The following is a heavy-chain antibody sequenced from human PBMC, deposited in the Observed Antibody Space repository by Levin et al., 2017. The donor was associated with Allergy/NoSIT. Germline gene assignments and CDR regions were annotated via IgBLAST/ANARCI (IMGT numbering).Heavy chain of an antibody. CDR1: GLTFSTYA. J-gene: IGHJ4*02. CDR2: ISWDGSTT. D-gene: IGHD3-22*01. V-gene: IGHV3-43*01. CDR3: AREEYYNSNLVFDY. Sequence: GGSLRLSCAASGLTFSTYAMSWVRQAPGKGLEWVSLISWDGSTTYYADSVKGRFTISRDNSKNSLYLQMNSLRTEDTALYYCAREEYYNSNLVFDYWGQGTLVTVSS.